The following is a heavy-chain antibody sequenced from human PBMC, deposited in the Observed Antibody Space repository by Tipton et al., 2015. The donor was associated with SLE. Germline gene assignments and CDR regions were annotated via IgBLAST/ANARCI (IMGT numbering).Heavy chain of an antibody. CDR1: GFIFNSYG. V-gene: IGHV3-33*01. CDR3: AREAEESSGNWFDP. Sequence: SLRLSCATSGFIFNSYGMHWVRQAPGKGLEWVAVIWYDGSDTYYADSVKGRFTISRDNSKDTLYLQMNSLIAEDTAVYYCAREAEESSGNWFDPWGQGTLVTVSS. D-gene: IGHD6-25*01. J-gene: IGHJ5*02. CDR2: IWYDGSDT.